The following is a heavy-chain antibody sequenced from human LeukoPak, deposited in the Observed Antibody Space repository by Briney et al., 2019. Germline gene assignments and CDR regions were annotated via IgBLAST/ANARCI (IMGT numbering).Heavy chain of an antibody. CDR1: GFTFSSYG. V-gene: IGHV3-23*01. CDR3: AKDSLKVSYSGYISYYFDY. J-gene: IGHJ4*02. D-gene: IGHD5-12*01. CDR2: ISTSGEST. Sequence: GGSLRLSCAASGFTFSSYGMSWVRQAPGQGLEWVSAISTSGESTYYADSVKGHFTISRDNSKNTLYLQMNSLRAEDTAVYYCAKDSLKVSYSGYISYYFDYWGQGTLVTVSS.